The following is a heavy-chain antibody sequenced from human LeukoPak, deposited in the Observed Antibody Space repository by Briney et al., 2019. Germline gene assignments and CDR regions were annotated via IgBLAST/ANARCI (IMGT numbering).Heavy chain of an antibody. D-gene: IGHD3-22*01. CDR3: ARRAVYYYDSSGYYYLDY. V-gene: IGHV4-59*08. J-gene: IGHJ4*02. CDR1: GGSISSYY. CDR2: IYYSGST. Sequence: SETLSLTCTVSGGSISSYYWSWIRLPPGKGLEWVGYIYYSGSTNYNPSLKSRVTISVDTSKNQFSLKLSSVTAADTAVYYCARRAVYYYDSSGYYYLDYWGQGTLVTVSS.